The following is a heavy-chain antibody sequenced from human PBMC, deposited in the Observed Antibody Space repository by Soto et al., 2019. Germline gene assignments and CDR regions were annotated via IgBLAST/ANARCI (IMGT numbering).Heavy chain of an antibody. V-gene: IGHV3-74*01. CDR2: INSDGSST. J-gene: IGHJ6*02. D-gene: IGHD4-17*01. Sequence: GGSLRLSCAASGFTFSSYWMHWVRQAPGKGLVWVSRINSDGSSTSYADSVKGRFTISRDNAKNTLYLQMNRLRAEDTAVYYCARGDGGPTTVTTGYYYYYGMDVWGQGTTVTVSS. CDR1: GFTFSSYW. CDR3: ARGDGGPTTVTTGYYYYYGMDV.